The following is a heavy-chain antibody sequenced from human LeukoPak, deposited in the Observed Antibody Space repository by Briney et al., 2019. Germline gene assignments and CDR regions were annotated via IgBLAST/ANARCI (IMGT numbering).Heavy chain of an antibody. CDR1: GGSIYY. D-gene: IGHD3-16*01. CDR2: IYYTGRT. V-gene: IGHV4-39*01. CDR3: ASYTAGGTSKRGY. J-gene: IGHJ1*01. Sequence: SETLSLTCSVSGGSIYYWGWIRQSPGKGLDWIGSIYYTGRTYYHPSLKGRVTISVDTSKNQFSLSLPSVTVADTAVYYCASYTAGGTSKRGYWGQGTLVTVSS.